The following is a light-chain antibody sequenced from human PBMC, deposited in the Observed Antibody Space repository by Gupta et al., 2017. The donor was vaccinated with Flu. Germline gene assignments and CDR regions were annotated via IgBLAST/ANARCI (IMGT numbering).Light chain of an antibody. Sequence: DIVMSQSPDSLAVSLGERATINCKSSQSILYSSNNKNYLAWYQQKPGQPPKLLIYWASTRESGVPDRFSGGGSGTDFTLTINSLQAEDVAVYYCQQYYSTPWTFGQGTKVEIK. CDR2: WAS. V-gene: IGKV4-1*01. CDR3: QQYYSTPWT. CDR1: QSILYSSNNKNY. J-gene: IGKJ1*01.